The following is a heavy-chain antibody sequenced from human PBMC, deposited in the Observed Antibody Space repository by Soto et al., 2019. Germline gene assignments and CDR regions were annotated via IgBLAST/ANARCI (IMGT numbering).Heavy chain of an antibody. CDR2: ISPFNGHT. Sequence: HVQLGQSGGEVKKPGASVKVSCKPSGYTFTNYVISWVRQAPGQGLEYMGWISPFNGHTKYAQKFQGRVTLTTETSTSTAYMELRSLINDDTAVYYCARDAGSESYLAYWGQGTLVSVSS. CDR3: ARDAGSESYLAY. V-gene: IGHV1-18*01. CDR1: GYTFTNYV. J-gene: IGHJ4*02. D-gene: IGHD1-26*01.